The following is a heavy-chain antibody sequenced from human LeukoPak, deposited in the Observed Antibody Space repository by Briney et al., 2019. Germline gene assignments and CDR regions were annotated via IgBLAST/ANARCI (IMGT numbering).Heavy chain of an antibody. CDR1: GYTFTSYG. CDR2: ISGYNGNI. CDR3: ARTDLYCSSTSCYSNWFDL. Sequence: ASVKVSCKASGYTFTSYGITWVRQAPGQGLEWMGWISGYNGNINYAQKLQGRVTMTTDTSTSTAYMDLRSLRSDDTAVYYCARTDLYCSSTSCYSNWFDLWGQGTLVTVSS. D-gene: IGHD2-2*01. J-gene: IGHJ5*02. V-gene: IGHV1-18*01.